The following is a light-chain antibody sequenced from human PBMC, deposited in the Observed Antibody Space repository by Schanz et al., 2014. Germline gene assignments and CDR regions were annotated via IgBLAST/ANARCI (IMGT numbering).Light chain of an antibody. Sequence: ENVLTQSPGTLSLSPGERATLSCRASQSVSSNLAWYQQKPGQAPRLLIYRASTRATGIPARYSGSGSGTDFTLTISSLQSEDFAVYYCQQYNNWPLTFGQGTRLEIK. CDR3: QQYNNWPLT. V-gene: IGKV3D-15*01. J-gene: IGKJ5*01. CDR2: RAS. CDR1: QSVSSN.